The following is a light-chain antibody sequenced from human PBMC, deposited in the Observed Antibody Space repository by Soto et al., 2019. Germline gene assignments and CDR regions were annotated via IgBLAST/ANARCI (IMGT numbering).Light chain of an antibody. Sequence: QSVLTQPPSASGSLGQSVTISCTGTSSDVGGYNYVSWHQQHPGKAPKVMIYEVTKRPPGVPDRFSGSKSGNTASLTVSGLQAEEEAEYYCSAFAGGGNPVLLGGGTKLTVL. J-gene: IGLJ2*01. CDR1: SSDVGGYNY. CDR2: EVT. V-gene: IGLV2-8*01. CDR3: SAFAGGGNPVL.